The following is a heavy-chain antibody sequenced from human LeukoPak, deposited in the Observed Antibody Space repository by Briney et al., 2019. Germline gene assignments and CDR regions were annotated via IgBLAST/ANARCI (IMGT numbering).Heavy chain of an antibody. CDR2: ISGSGGST. D-gene: IGHD4-17*01. CDR3: ASTPTTVTTNWFDP. V-gene: IGHV3-23*01. J-gene: IGHJ5*02. Sequence: ETLSLTCAVYGGSFSGYYWSWIRQAPGKGLEWVSAISGSGGSTYYADSVKGRFTISRDNSKTTLYLQMNSLRAEDTAVYYCASTPTTVTTNWFDPWGQGTLVTVSS. CDR1: GGSFSGYY.